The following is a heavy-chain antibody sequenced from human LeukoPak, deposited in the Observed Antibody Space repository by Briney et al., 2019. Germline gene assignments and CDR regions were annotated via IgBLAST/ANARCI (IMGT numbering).Heavy chain of an antibody. V-gene: IGHV4-59*08. CDR1: GDSISRKY. CDR3: ARLMSMVLAGQRYFYHPLDV. Sequence: PSETLSLTCTVSGDSISRKYWTWVGQPPGKGLEYIGYVHYTGYTDYNPSLESRLTISIDTSRNQFSLKLSSVTAADTAVYYCARLMSMVLAGQRYFYHPLDVWGKGTTVTVSS. J-gene: IGHJ6*04. D-gene: IGHD3-9*01. CDR2: VHYTGYT.